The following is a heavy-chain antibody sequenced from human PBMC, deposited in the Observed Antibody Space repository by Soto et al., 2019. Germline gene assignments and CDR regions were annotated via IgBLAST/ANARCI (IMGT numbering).Heavy chain of an antibody. Sequence: EAQLVESGGGLVQPGGSLRLSCAASGFTFSNYEMHWVRQAPGKGLEYVSGISNNGAHTDYAKSVKGRFTISRDNSENTLYLQMGSLRAHVMALHYFVRRGYGSRWPNVDMDVWGKGTTVTVFS. V-gene: IGHV3-64*01. J-gene: IGHJ6*03. D-gene: IGHD6-13*01. CDR1: GFTFSNYE. CDR3: VRRGYGSRWPNVDMDV. CDR2: ISNNGAHT.